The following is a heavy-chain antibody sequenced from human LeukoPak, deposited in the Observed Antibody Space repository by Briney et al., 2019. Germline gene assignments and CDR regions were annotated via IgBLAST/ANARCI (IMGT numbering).Heavy chain of an antibody. CDR1: GFTFSNYA. J-gene: IGHJ4*02. Sequence: GGSLRLSCAASGFTFSNYAMSWVRQAPGKGLEWVSSIIDSTGSTYYADSVKGRFTISRDDSKNTLYLQMNRLRAEDTAVYYCAKRPETRGVYFEYWGQGTLVTVSS. CDR3: AKRPETRGVYFEY. V-gene: IGHV3-23*01. CDR2: IIDSTGST.